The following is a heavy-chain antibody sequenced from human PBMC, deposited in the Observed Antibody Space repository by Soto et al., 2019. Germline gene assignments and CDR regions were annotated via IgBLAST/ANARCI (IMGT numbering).Heavy chain of an antibody. CDR1: GYTFTSYY. J-gene: IGHJ4*02. Sequence: ASVKVSCKASGYTFTSYYMNWVRQAPGQGLEWLGIINPSGGYTTYAQRFLGRVTMTSDTSTSTVHMELGSLRSDDTAVYYCAREARSSGWWTFDYWGQGTLVTVSS. V-gene: IGHV1-46*01. CDR3: AREARSSGWWTFDY. CDR2: INPSGGYT. D-gene: IGHD6-19*01.